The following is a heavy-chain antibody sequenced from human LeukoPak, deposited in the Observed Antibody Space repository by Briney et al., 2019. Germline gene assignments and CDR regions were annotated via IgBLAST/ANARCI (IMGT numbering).Heavy chain of an antibody. CDR1: RYTFTGYY. J-gene: IGHJ4*02. CDR3: ARPMYYYDSSGFDY. Sequence: GASVKVSCKASRYTFTGYYMHWVRQAPGQGLEWMGWINPNSGGTNYAQKFQGRVTMTRDTSISTAYMELSRLRSDDTAVYYCARPMYYYDSSGFDYWGQGTLVTVSS. V-gene: IGHV1-2*02. D-gene: IGHD3-22*01. CDR2: INPNSGGT.